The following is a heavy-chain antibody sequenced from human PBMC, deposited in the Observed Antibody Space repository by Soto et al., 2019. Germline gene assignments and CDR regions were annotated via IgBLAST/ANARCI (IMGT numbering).Heavy chain of an antibody. CDR1: GYTFTIYG. J-gene: IGHJ4*02. D-gene: IGHD3-22*01. Sequence: QVQLVQSGAEVKKPGASVKVSCKASGYTFTIYGISWVRQAPGQGVEWMGWISGYNGNTDYAQNLQDRVTLTTDASTSSVYMELRSLRSDDTAVYYCARVDYYDSSGYYGYWGQGTLITVSS. V-gene: IGHV1-18*04. CDR3: ARVDYYDSSGYYGY. CDR2: ISGYNGNT.